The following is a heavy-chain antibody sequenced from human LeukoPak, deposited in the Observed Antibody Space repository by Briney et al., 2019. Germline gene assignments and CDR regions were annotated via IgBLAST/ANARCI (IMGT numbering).Heavy chain of an antibody. V-gene: IGHV3-21*01. CDR3: ATGRYYYDSSGYYY. D-gene: IGHD3-22*01. J-gene: IGHJ4*02. Sequence: PGGSLRLSCAASGFTFSSYSMNWVRQAPGKGLEWVSSISSSSSYIYYADSVKGRFTISRDNAKNSLYLQMNSLRAEDTDVYHCATGRYYYDSSGYYYWGQGTLVTVSS. CDR1: GFTFSSYS. CDR2: ISSSSSYI.